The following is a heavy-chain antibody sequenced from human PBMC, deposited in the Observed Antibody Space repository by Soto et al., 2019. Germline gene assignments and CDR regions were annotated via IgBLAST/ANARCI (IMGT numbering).Heavy chain of an antibody. CDR2: ISYDGSNK. D-gene: IGHD6-19*01. V-gene: IGHV3-30*18. CDR3: AKDRRSRWLSPNHLLSVPVADY. CDR1: GFTFSSYG. J-gene: IGHJ4*02. Sequence: PGGSLRLSCAASGFTFSSYGMHWVRQAPGKGLEWVAVISYDGSNKYYADSVKGRFTISRDNSKNTLYLQMNSLRAEDTAVYYCAKDRRSRWLSPNHLLSVPVADYWGQGTLVTVSS.